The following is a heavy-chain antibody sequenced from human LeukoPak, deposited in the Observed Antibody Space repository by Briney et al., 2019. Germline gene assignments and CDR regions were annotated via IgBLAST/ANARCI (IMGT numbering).Heavy chain of an antibody. CDR1: GFTFSDYW. Sequence: PGGSLRLSCAASGFTFSDYWMHWVRQDPGKGLVWVSRINSDGSVTSYADSVKGRFTTSRDNAKNTLYLQMNSLRAEDTAVYYCARDFFHRGVWGQGTLVTVSS. D-gene: IGHD1-14*01. J-gene: IGHJ1*01. CDR2: INSDGSVT. CDR3: ARDFFHRGV. V-gene: IGHV3-74*01.